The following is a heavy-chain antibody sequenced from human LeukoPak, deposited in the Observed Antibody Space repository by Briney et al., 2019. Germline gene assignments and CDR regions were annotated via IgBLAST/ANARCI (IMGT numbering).Heavy chain of an antibody. D-gene: IGHD2-2*01. CDR2: ISSSSSYI. Sequence: PGGSLRLSCAASGFTFSSYSMNWVRQAPGKGLEWVSSISSSSSYIYYADSVKGRFTISRDNAKNSPYLQMNSLRAEDTAVYYCARMRGRYCSSNGCYVEYWGQGALVTVSS. V-gene: IGHV3-21*01. CDR1: GFTFSSYS. J-gene: IGHJ4*02. CDR3: ARMRGRYCSSNGCYVEY.